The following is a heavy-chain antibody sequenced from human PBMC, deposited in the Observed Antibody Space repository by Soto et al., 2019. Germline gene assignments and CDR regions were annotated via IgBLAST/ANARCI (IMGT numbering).Heavy chain of an antibody. J-gene: IGHJ5*02. CDR2: INPNSGHT. V-gene: IGHV1-18*01. CDR1: GYTFTTYG. Sequence: QIQLLQSGAEVKKPGTSVKVSCQASGYTFTTYGIIWVRQAPGQGLEWMGWINPNSGHTNYAQNFQDRATMTTDTSTNPAYMELRSLRSDDTAVYFCARGQVVNFDNWFDPWGQGTLVTVSS. D-gene: IGHD3-22*01. CDR3: ARGQVVNFDNWFDP.